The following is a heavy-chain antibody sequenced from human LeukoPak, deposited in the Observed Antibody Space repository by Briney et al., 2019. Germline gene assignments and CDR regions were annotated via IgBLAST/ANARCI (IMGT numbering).Heavy chain of an antibody. D-gene: IGHD3-22*01. CDR2: IYYSGTT. CDR3: ARSGRYDSSGYYYPHTGQYYFDY. V-gene: IGHV4-59*12. CDR1: GGSISTYY. J-gene: IGHJ4*02. Sequence: SETLSLTCIVSGGSISTYYWSWIRQPPGKGLEYIGYIYYSGTTNYNPSLKSRVTISVDTSKNQFSLKLSSVTAADTAVYYCARSGRYDSSGYYYPHTGQYYFDYWGQGTLVTVSS.